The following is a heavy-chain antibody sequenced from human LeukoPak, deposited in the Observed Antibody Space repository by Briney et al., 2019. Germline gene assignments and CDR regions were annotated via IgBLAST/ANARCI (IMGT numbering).Heavy chain of an antibody. CDR1: GFTFSSYA. D-gene: IGHD4-17*01. Sequence: GGSLRLSCAASGFTFSSYAMSWVRQAPGKGLEWVSAISGSGGSTYYADSVKGRFTISRDNSKNTLYLQMNSLRAEDTAVYFCVRGGYGSIDYWGQGTLVTVSS. V-gene: IGHV3-23*01. CDR3: VRGGYGSIDY. J-gene: IGHJ4*02. CDR2: ISGSGGST.